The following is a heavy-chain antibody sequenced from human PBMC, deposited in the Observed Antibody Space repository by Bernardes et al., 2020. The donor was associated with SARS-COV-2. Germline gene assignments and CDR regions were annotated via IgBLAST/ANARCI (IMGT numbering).Heavy chain of an antibody. CDR1: GFPFDDYA. CDR2: LSWSGESV. D-gene: IGHD3-10*01. J-gene: IGHJ4*02. Sequence: GGSLRLSCAASGFPFDDYAMHWVRQGPGKGLEWISGLSWSGESVRYADSVKGRFTISRDNAKNRLYLEMNSLRVEDTAVYYCTRDLAGVASYWGQGTLVTVSS. CDR3: TRDLAGVASY. V-gene: IGHV3-9*01.